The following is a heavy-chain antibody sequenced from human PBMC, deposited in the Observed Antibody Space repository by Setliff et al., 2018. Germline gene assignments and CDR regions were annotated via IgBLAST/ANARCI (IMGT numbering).Heavy chain of an antibody. V-gene: IGHV4-34*01. Sequence: SETLSLTCAAYGGTFSDYHWTWIRQSPEKGLEWIGEINHRGSTNYNPSLKTRVTISVDTSKNQFSLKLTSVTAADTAVYYCARHATYYYGSGNLPFDHWAQGSLVTVSS. D-gene: IGHD3-10*01. CDR3: ARHATYYYGSGNLPFDH. CDR2: INHRGST. J-gene: IGHJ4*02. CDR1: GGTFSDYH.